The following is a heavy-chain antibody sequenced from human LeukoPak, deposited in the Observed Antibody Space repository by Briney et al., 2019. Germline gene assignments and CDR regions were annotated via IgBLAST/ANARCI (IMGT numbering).Heavy chain of an antibody. D-gene: IGHD3-10*01. CDR2: ISSSSSYI. CDR1: GFTFSSYS. V-gene: IGHV3-21*01. CDR3: ARDGMVRENYYGMDA. J-gene: IGHJ6*02. Sequence: GGSLRLSCAASGFTFSSYSMNWVRQAPGKGLEWVSSISSSSSYIYYADSVKGRFTISRDNAKNSLYLQMNSLRAEDTAVYYCARDGMVRENYYGMDAWGQGTTVTVSS.